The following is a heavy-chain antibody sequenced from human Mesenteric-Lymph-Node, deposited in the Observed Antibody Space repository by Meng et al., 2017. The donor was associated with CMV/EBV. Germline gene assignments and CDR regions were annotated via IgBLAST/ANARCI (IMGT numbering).Heavy chain of an antibody. Sequence: GESLKISCAASGFTFDDYTMHWVRQAPGKGLEWVSLISWDGGSTYYADSVKGRFTIARDNSKNSLYLQMNSLRTEDTALYYCANAHSGCYLGYWGQGTLVTVSS. CDR3: ANAHSGCYLGY. J-gene: IGHJ4*02. D-gene: IGHD1-26*01. CDR1: GFTFDDYT. V-gene: IGHV3-43*01. CDR2: ISWDGGST.